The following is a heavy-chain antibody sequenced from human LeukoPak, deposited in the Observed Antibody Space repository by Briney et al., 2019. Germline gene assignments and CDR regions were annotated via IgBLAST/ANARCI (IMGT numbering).Heavy chain of an antibody. CDR2: MNPKSGNA. Sequence: ASVKVSCKASGYTFTNFDINWVRQATGQGLEWMAWMNPKSGNAGYAQKFQGRVTITWDTPISTAYMELSSLRSEDTAVYYCARVGYSNSYDFWGQGTLVTVSS. J-gene: IGHJ4*02. CDR1: GYTFTNFD. D-gene: IGHD5-18*01. CDR3: ARVGYSNSYDF. V-gene: IGHV1-8*03.